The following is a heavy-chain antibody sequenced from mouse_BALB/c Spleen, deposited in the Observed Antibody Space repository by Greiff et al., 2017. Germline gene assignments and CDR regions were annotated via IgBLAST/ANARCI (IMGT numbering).Heavy chain of an antibody. CDR1: GYTFTDYK. V-gene: IGHV1S29*02. Sequence: VQLKESGPELVKPGASVKISCKASGYTFTDYKMHWVKQSHGKSLEWIGYIYPYNGGTGYNQKFKSKATLTVDNSSSTAYMELRSLTSEDSAVYYCARDSPYAMDYWGQGTSVTVSS. J-gene: IGHJ4*01. CDR2: IYPYNGGT. CDR3: ARDSPYAMDY.